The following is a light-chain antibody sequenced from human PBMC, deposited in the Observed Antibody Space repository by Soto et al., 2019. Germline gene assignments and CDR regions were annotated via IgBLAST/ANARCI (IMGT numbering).Light chain of an antibody. J-gene: IGKJ4*01. CDR2: KAS. CDR1: QSISSW. Sequence: DIQMTQSPSTLSASVGDRVTITCRASQSISSWLAWYQQKPGKAPKLLIYKASSLESRVTSKFSGCGSGIAFTLTISRPQSDDFSTYYCQRYTSYPSFGGGTKVEIK. V-gene: IGKV1-5*03. CDR3: QRYTSYPS.